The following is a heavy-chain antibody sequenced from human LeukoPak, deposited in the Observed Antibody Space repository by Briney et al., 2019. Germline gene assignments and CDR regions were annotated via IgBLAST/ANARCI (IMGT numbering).Heavy chain of an antibody. J-gene: IGHJ4*02. CDR1: GGSISSYY. D-gene: IGHD6-19*01. V-gene: IGHV4-34*01. Sequence: SETLSLTCTVSGGSISSYYWSWIRQPPGKGLEWIGEINHSGSTNYNPSLKSRVTISVDTSKNQFSLKLSSVTAADTAVYYCARGRSGIAVAGPGRYFDYWGQGTLVTVSS. CDR3: ARGRSGIAVAGPGRYFDY. CDR2: INHSGST.